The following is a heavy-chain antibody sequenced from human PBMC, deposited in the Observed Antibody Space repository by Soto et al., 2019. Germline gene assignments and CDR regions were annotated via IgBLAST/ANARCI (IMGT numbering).Heavy chain of an antibody. CDR3: AESRSLGIYSLDY. CDR2: ISGSGGST. Sequence: EVQLLESGGGLVQPGGSLRLSCAASGFTFSSYAMSWVRQAPGKGLEWVSAISGSGGSTYYADSVKGRFTISRDNSKNTLYLQMNSLRAEDTAVYYCAESRSLGIYSLDYWGQGTLVTVSS. V-gene: IGHV3-23*01. D-gene: IGHD7-27*01. CDR1: GFTFSSYA. J-gene: IGHJ4*02.